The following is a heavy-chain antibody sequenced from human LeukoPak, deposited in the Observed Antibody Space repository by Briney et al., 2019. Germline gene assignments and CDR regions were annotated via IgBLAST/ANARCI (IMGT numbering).Heavy chain of an antibody. V-gene: IGHV3-48*04. Sequence: GGSLRLSCAASGFTFSSYSMTWVRQAPGKGLEWVSYISSSGSTIYYADSVKGRFTISRDNAKNSLYLQMNSLRAEDTAVYYCARGGDFWSGRLHDYWGQGTLVTVSS. J-gene: IGHJ4*02. CDR1: GFTFSSYS. CDR2: ISSSGSTI. CDR3: ARGGDFWSGRLHDY. D-gene: IGHD3-3*01.